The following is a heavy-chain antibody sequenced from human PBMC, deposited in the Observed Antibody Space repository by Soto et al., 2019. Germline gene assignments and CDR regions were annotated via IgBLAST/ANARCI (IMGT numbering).Heavy chain of an antibody. CDR2: IIPIFGTT. CDR3: ARDYYDSSGYPGY. V-gene: IGHV1-69*01. J-gene: IGHJ4*02. D-gene: IGHD3-22*01. Sequence: QVQLVQSGAEVKKPGSSVKVSCEASGGTFRSYGITWVRQAPGQGPEWMGGIIPIFGTTNYAQKFQGRVTITADESTNIAYMELSSLRSEDTAVYYCARDYYDSSGYPGYWGQGTLVTVSS. CDR1: GGTFRSYG.